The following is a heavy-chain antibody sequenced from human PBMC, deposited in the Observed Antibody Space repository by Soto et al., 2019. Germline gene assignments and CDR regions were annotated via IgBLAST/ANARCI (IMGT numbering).Heavy chain of an antibody. V-gene: IGHV3-23*01. CDR1: GFTFSSYA. CDR3: AKQLTNGLNWFDP. CDR2: ISGSGGST. D-gene: IGHD2-8*01. Sequence: WGSLRLSCAASGFTFSSYAMSWVRQAPGKGLEWVSAISGSGGSTYYADSVKGRFTISRDNSKNTLYPQMNSLRAEDTAVYYCAKQLTNGLNWFDPWGQGTLVTVSS. J-gene: IGHJ5*02.